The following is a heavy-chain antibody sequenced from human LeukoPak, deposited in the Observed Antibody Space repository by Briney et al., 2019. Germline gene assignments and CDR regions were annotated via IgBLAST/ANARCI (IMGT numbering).Heavy chain of an antibody. D-gene: IGHD3-3*01. J-gene: IGHJ5*01. CDR1: GGSFSGYY. CDR2: INHSGST. Sequence: ASETLSLTCAVYGGSFSGYYWSWIRQPPGKGPEWIGEINHSGSTNYNPSLKSRVTISVDTSKNQFSLKLSSVTAADTAVYYCARAYYDFWSGYYTGLSFDPWGQGTLVTVSS. V-gene: IGHV4-34*01. CDR3: ARAYYDFWSGYYTGLSFDP.